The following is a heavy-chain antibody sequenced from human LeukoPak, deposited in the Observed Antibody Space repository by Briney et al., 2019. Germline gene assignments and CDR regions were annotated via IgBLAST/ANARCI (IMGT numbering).Heavy chain of an antibody. CDR1: GGSISSYY. J-gene: IGHJ4*02. D-gene: IGHD2-8*01. Sequence: SETLSLTCTVSGGSISSYYWSWIRQAPGKGLEWIGYIYYTGSTSYNLSLKSRVSISVDTSKNEFSLELSSVTAADTAVYYCARYGRTPFDYWGQGTLVTVSS. CDR2: IYYTGST. V-gene: IGHV4-59*08. CDR3: ARYGRTPFDY.